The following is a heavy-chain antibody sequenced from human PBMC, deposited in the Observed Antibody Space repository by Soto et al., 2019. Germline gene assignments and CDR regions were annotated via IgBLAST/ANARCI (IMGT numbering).Heavy chain of an antibody. D-gene: IGHD3-3*02. CDR1: GGTFSSYT. CDR2: IIPILGIA. V-gene: IGHV1-69*08. J-gene: IGHJ3*02. CDR3: ARELGHTDAFDI. Sequence: QVQLVQSGAEVKKPGSSVKVSCKASGGTFSSYTISWVRQAPGQGLEWMGRIIPILGIANYAQKFQGRVTITADKSTSTAYMELSSLRSEGTAVYYCARELGHTDAFDIWGQGTMVTVSS.